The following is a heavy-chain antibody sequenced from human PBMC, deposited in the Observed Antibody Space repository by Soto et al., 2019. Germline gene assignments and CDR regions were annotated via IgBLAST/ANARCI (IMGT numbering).Heavy chain of an antibody. Sequence: EVDLVESGGGLAQPGRSLRLSCVASGFTFDDHGMHWVRQIPGRGPEWVSGIRWNSGSIGYAESVKGRFTIFRDNAKNSLYLEMNSLRQEDTALYYCVRDTSSGWHLKDHWGQGVQVSVSS. D-gene: IGHD3-9*01. CDR3: VRDTSSGWHLKDH. V-gene: IGHV3-9*01. CDR1: GFTFDDHG. J-gene: IGHJ4*02. CDR2: IRWNSGSI.